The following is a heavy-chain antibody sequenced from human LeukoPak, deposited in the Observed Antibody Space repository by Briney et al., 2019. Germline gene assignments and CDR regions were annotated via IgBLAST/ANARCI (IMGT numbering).Heavy chain of an antibody. D-gene: IGHD3-3*01. Sequence: ASVKVSCKASGYTFTSYDIKWVRQATGQGLEWMGWMNPNSGNTGYAQKFQGRVTITRNTSISTAYMELSSLRSDDTAVYYCARDRSGYVVYWGQGTLVTVSS. V-gene: IGHV1-8*03. CDR1: GYTFTSYD. CDR3: ARDRSGYVVY. CDR2: MNPNSGNT. J-gene: IGHJ4*02.